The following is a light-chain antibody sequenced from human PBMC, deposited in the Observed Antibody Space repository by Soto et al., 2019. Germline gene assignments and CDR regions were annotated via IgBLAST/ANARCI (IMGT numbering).Light chain of an antibody. V-gene: IGKV1-9*01. Sequence: IQLTQSPSSLSASIGDRVTITCRASQGISSFLAWYQQKPGKAPKLLIYAASNLQSGIPSRFSGSVSGTDFTLTISSLQPEDFATYYCQQLNIDSYPITFGQGTRLEIK. CDR2: AAS. CDR1: QGISSF. CDR3: QQLNIDSYPIT. J-gene: IGKJ5*01.